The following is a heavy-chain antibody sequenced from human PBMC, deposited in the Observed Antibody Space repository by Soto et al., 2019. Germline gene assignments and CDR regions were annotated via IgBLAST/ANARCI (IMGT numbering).Heavy chain of an antibody. V-gene: IGHV3-30*18. CDR3: AKERTARGYYYYGMDV. J-gene: IGHJ6*02. Sequence: SLRLSCAASGFTFSSYGMHWVRQAPGKGLEWVAVISYDGSNKYYADSVKGRFTISRDNSKNTLYLQMNSLRAEDTAVYYCAKERTARGYYYYGMDVWGQGTTVTVSS. CDR1: GFTFSSYG. CDR2: ISYDGSNK.